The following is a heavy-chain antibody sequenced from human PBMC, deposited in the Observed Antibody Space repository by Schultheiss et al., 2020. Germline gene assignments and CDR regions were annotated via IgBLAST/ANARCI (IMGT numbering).Heavy chain of an antibody. CDR2: INHSGST. V-gene: IGHV4-34*01. Sequence: SETLSLTCAVYGGSFSGYYWSWIRQPPGKGLEWIGEINHSGSTNYNPSLKSRVTISVDTSKNQFSLKLSSVTAADTAVYYCARVANYDFWSGYYGPQARKTLFDYWGKGTLVTVSS. J-gene: IGHJ4*02. CDR1: GGSFSGYY. CDR3: ARVANYDFWSGYYGPQARKTLFDY. D-gene: IGHD3-3*01.